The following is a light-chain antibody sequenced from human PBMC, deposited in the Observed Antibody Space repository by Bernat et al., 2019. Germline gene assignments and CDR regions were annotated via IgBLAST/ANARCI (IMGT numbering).Light chain of an antibody. CDR2: AAS. J-gene: IGKJ1*01. CDR1: HSISNY. Sequence: DIQMTQSPSSLSASVGDRVTITCRASHSISNYLNWYQQKPGKAPKFLIYAASSWADGVPSRFTGSGSGTEFTLTISSLQPEDSEAYYCQQTYRTPWTFGQGTKVEIK. CDR3: QQTYRTPWT. V-gene: IGKV1-39*01.